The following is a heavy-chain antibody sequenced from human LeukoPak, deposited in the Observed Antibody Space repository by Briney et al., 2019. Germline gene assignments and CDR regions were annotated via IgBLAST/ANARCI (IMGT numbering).Heavy chain of an antibody. CDR1: GFTFSSYG. CDR2: IPYDGSNK. Sequence: GGSLRLSCAASGFTFSSYGVHWGRQAPGKGLEWVAVIPYDGSNKYYADPVKGRFTISRDNSKNTLYLQMNTLRAEDTAVYYCAKEVGYGMDVWGQGTTVTVSS. J-gene: IGHJ6*02. CDR3: AKEVGYGMDV. V-gene: IGHV3-30*02. D-gene: IGHD1-26*01.